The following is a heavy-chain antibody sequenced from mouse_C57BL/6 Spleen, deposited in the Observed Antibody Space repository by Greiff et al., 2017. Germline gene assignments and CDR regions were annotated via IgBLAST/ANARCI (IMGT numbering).Heavy chain of an antibody. CDR2: INPNNGGT. V-gene: IGHV1-22*01. Sequence: VQLQQSGPELVKPGASVKMSCKASGYTFTDYNMHWVKQSHGKSLEWIGYINPNNGGTSYNQKFKGKATLTVNKSSSTAYMELRSLTSEDSAVYYCAGEKKNYYGSGAYWGQGTLVTVSA. D-gene: IGHD1-1*01. J-gene: IGHJ3*01. CDR3: AGEKKNYYGSGAY. CDR1: GYTFTDYN.